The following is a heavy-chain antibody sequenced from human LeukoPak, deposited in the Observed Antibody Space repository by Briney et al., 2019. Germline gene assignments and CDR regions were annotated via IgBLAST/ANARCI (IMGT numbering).Heavy chain of an antibody. J-gene: IGHJ2*01. D-gene: IGHD2-21*02. Sequence: SETLSLTCTVSGGSISGYYYNWIRQPPGKGLEWIGYIYYSGSANYNPSLKSRVTISLDTSKNQFSLKLSSVTTADTAVYYCARSVVTLYWYFDLWGRGTLVTVSS. CDR2: IYYSGSA. V-gene: IGHV4-59*01. CDR3: ARSVVTLYWYFDL. CDR1: GGSISGYY.